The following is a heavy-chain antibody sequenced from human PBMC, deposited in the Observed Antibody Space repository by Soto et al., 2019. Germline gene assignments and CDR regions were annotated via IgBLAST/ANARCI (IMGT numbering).Heavy chain of an antibody. V-gene: IGHV3-73*01. D-gene: IGHD6-13*01. CDR3: PSPAGGAAGTY. CDR1: GFTFSGSA. J-gene: IGHJ4*02. CDR2: IRSKANSYAT. Sequence: GGSLRLSCAASGFTFSGSAMHWVRQASGKGLEWVGRIRSKANSYATAYAASVKGRFTISRDDSKNTAYLQMNSLKTKAPAVFYCPSPAGGAAGTYWGQGTLVTVSS.